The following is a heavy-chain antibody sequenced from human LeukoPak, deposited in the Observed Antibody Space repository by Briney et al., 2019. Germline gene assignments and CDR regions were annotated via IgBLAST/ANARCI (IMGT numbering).Heavy chain of an antibody. CDR2: ISSSGSTI. CDR3: AELGITMIGGV. J-gene: IGHJ6*04. CDR1: GFTFSNYW. Sequence: GGSLRLSCAVSGFTFSNYWMHWVRQAPGKGLEWVSYISSSGSTIYYADSVKGRFTISRDNAKNSLYLQMNSLRAEDTAVYYCAELGITMIGGVWGKGTTVTISS. D-gene: IGHD3-10*02. V-gene: IGHV3-48*04.